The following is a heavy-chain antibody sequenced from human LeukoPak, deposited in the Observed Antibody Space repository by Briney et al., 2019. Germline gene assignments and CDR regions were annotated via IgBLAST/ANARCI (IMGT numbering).Heavy chain of an antibody. Sequence: PGGSLRLSCTASGFTFGDYAMSWFRQAPGKGLEWVGFIRSKAYGGTTEYAASVKGRFFISRDDSKSIAYLQMNSLKTEDTAVYYCTRCYYDFWSGLAPDYWGQGTLVTVSS. D-gene: IGHD3-3*01. CDR1: GFTFGDYA. J-gene: IGHJ4*02. V-gene: IGHV3-49*03. CDR2: IRSKAYGGTT. CDR3: TRCYYDFWSGLAPDY.